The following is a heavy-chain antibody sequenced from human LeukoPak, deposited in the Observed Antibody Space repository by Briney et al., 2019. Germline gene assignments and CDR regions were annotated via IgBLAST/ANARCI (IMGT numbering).Heavy chain of an antibody. CDR2: IYTSGST. Sequence: PSETLSLTCTVSGGSISSYYWSWIRQPAGKGLEWIGRIYTSGSTNYHPSLKTRVTMTVDTSKNQFALKLSSVTAADTAVYYCARWYSSGWFSPPFDYWGQGTLVTDSS. CDR1: GGSISSYY. D-gene: IGHD6-19*01. J-gene: IGHJ4*02. V-gene: IGHV4-4*07. CDR3: ARWYSSGWFSPPFDY.